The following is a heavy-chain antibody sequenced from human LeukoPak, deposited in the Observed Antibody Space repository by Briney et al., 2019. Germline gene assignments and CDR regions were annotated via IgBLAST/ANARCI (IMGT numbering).Heavy chain of an antibody. J-gene: IGHJ4*02. Sequence: GGSLRLSCAASGFTFSSYGMHWVRQAPGKGLEWAAVIWSDGSNIFYADSVKGRSTISRDNSKNTLYLQMNNLRVEDTAMYYCAKGVDFGGNDLEFWGQGTLVTVSS. CDR2: IWSDGSNI. V-gene: IGHV3-33*06. D-gene: IGHD4/OR15-4a*01. CDR3: AKGVDFGGNDLEF. CDR1: GFTFSSYG.